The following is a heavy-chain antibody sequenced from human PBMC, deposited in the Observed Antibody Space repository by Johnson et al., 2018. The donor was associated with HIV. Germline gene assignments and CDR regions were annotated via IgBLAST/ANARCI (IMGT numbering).Heavy chain of an antibody. CDR2: ISYDGGNK. Sequence: QVQLVESGGGVVQPGRSLRLFCAVSGFTFNTYTMHWVRQAPGKGLEWVAVISYDGGNKYYADSVKGRFTISRDTSKNTLYLQMNSLGTEDTAIYYCARGRKDIAEVDGLDNDGFDMWGQGTMVTVS. V-gene: IGHV3-30*03. J-gene: IGHJ3*02. CDR3: ARGRKDIAEVDGLDNDGFDM. CDR1: GFTFNTYT. D-gene: IGHD5-12*01.